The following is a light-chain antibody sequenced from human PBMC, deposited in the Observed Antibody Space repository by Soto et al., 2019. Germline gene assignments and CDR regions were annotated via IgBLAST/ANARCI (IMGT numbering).Light chain of an antibody. CDR1: SGHSSYA. CDR2: LNSDGSH. V-gene: IGLV4-69*01. J-gene: IGLJ3*02. Sequence: QSVLTQSPSASASLGASVKLTCTLSSGHSSYAIAWHQQQPEKGPRYLMKLNSDGSHSKGDGIPDRFSGSRSGAEYYLTISSLQSEDEADYYCQTWGTGIRVFGGGTQLTVL. CDR3: QTWGTGIRV.